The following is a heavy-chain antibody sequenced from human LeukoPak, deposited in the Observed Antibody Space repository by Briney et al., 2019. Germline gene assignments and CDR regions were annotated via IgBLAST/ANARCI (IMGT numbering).Heavy chain of an antibody. CDR2: IIPIFGTA. Sequence: ASVNVSCTASGGTFSSYAISWVRQAPGQGLEWMGGIIPIFGTANYAQKFQGRVTIAADESTSTAYMELSSLRSEDTAVYYCARQAWGKAPYYFDYWGQGTLVTVSS. V-gene: IGHV1-69*13. CDR3: ARQAWGKAPYYFDY. CDR1: GGTFSSYA. D-gene: IGHD7-27*01. J-gene: IGHJ4*02.